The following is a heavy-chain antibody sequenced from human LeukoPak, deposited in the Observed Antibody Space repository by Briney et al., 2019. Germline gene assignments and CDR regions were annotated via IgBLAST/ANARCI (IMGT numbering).Heavy chain of an antibody. CDR3: AKAGLQGFYFDS. Sequence: GGSLRLSCAASGFTVSSSYMSWVRQAPGKGLEWVSVISGSSGSTHYADSVKGRFTISRDNSKNTLHLQMNSLRAEDTAVYYCAKAGLQGFYFDSWGQGTLATVSS. V-gene: IGHV3-23*01. CDR1: GFTVSSSY. CDR2: ISGSSGST. D-gene: IGHD5-24*01. J-gene: IGHJ4*02.